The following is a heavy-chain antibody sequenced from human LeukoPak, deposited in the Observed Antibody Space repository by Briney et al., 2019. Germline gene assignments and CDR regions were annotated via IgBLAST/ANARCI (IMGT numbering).Heavy chain of an antibody. V-gene: IGHV3-23*01. CDR1: GFTFSSYA. Sequence: GGSLRLSCAASGFTFSSYAMSWVRQAPGKGLEWVSAISGSGGSTYYADSVKGRFTISRDNSKNTLYLQMNSLRAEDTALYYCAKDMASIVGATALDYWGQGTLVTVSS. CDR3: AKDMASIVGATALDY. D-gene: IGHD1-26*01. J-gene: IGHJ4*02. CDR2: ISGSGGST.